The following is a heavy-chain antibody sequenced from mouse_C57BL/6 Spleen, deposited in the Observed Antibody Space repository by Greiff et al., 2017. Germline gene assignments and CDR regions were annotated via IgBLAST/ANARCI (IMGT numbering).Heavy chain of an antibody. CDR3: AREENYEVFAY. CDR2: IDPSDSET. Sequence: QVQLQQPGAELVRPGSSVKLSCKASGYTFTSYWMHWVKQRPIQGLEWIGNIDPSDSETQYNQKFKDKATLTVDKSSSTAYMQLSSLTSEDSAVYYCAREENYEVFAYWGQGTLVTVSA. D-gene: IGHD2-4*01. V-gene: IGHV1-52*01. CDR1: GYTFTSYW. J-gene: IGHJ3*01.